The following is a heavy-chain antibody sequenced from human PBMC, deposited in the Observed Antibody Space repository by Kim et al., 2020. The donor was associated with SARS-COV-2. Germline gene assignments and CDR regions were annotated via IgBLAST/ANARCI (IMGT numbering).Heavy chain of an antibody. Sequence: GGSLRLSCAASGFTFSSYDMHWVRQATGKGLEWVSAIGTAGDTYYPGSVKGRFTISRENAKNSLYLQMNSLRAGDTAVYYCARGPAVAGPFSEYGMDVWGQGTTVTVSS. CDR3: ARGPAVAGPFSEYGMDV. CDR2: IGTAGDT. D-gene: IGHD6-19*01. V-gene: IGHV3-13*01. J-gene: IGHJ6*02. CDR1: GFTFSSYD.